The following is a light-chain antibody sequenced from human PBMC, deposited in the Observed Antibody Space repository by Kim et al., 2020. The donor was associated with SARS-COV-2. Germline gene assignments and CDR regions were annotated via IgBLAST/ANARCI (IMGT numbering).Light chain of an antibody. CDR1: SGRIASNY. CDR3: QSYDTNNQG. J-gene: IGLJ3*02. Sequence: NFMLTQPHSVSESPGKTVTISCTRSSGRIASNYVQWFQQRPGSAPTTVIYEDNQRPSGVPDRFSGSIDSSSNSASLTISGLKTEDEADYYCQSYDTNNQGFGGGTRLTVL. V-gene: IGLV6-57*04. CDR2: EDN.